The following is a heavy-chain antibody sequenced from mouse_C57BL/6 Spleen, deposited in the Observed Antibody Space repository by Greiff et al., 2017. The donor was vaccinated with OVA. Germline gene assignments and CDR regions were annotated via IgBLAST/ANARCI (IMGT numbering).Heavy chain of an antibody. CDR1: GYTFTSYW. D-gene: IGHD1-1*01. CDR3: ARRYYGRSYWYFDV. J-gene: IGHJ1*03. V-gene: IGHV1-55*01. Sequence: QVQLKQPGAELVKPGASVTMSCKASGYTFTSYWITWVKQRPGPGLEWIGDIYPGSGSTNYNEKFKSKATLTVDTSSSTAYMQRSSLTSEDSAVYYGARRYYGRSYWYFDVWGTGTTVTVSS. CDR2: IYPGSGST.